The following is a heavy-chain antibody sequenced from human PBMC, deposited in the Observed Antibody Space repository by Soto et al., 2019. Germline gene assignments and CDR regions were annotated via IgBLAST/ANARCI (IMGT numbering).Heavy chain of an antibody. D-gene: IGHD4-17*01. Sequence: SLRLSYETSGFAFGRSGMHWGRQAPGKGLEWVALIWYDGSKTYHADSVKGRFTISRDDSKSTLFLQMNSLRADDTAVYYCVRDPATVTSYFDYWGQGALVTVS. V-gene: IGHV3-33*01. CDR3: VRDPATVTSYFDY. J-gene: IGHJ4*02. CDR2: IWYDGSKT. CDR1: GFAFGRSG.